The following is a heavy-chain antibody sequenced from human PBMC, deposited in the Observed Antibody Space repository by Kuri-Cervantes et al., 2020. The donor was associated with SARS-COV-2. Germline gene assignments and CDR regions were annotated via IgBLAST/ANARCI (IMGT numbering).Heavy chain of an antibody. CDR1: GGAINTYNW. V-gene: IGHV4-4*02. CDR2: IFNDGST. D-gene: IGHD2-2*02. Sequence: SETLSLTCVVPGGAINTYNWWTWVRQPPGKGLQWIGDIFNDGSTKFNPSLSLRGRVTMSLDKSKNHFSLNLTSVTAADTAVYYFARESTYTFDIWGQGTLVTVSS. CDR3: ARESTYTFDI. J-gene: IGHJ3*02.